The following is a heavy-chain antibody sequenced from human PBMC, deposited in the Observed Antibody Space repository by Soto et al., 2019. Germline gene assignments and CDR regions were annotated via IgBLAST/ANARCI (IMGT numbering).Heavy chain of an antibody. V-gene: IGHV4-34*01. J-gene: IGHJ4*02. CDR2: ITHIGSP. CDR3: ASLSGGRFLDKGDY. CDR1: NGSFMGFY. Sequence: QVQLHQWGAGLLKPSEILSLTCAVYNGSFMGFYWTWVRQSPAKGLEWIGEITHIGSPNYNPSLKSRAAISIDTSKQQFSLRLTSLTAADPAVYYCASLSGGRFLDKGDYWGQGIHVTVSS. D-gene: IGHD3-3*01.